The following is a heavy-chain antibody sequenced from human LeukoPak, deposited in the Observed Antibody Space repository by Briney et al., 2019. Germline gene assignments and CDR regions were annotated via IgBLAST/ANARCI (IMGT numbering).Heavy chain of an antibody. CDR3: ARGLYSGSYY. CDR2: ISPDSNYK. V-gene: IGHV3-21*01. Sequence: PGESLRLSCAASGFTFSTYSMNWLRLAPGKGLEWVSSISPDSNYKYYVDSVKGRFTISRDNAKSSLYLQMNSLRAEVTAVYYCARGLYSGSYYGGQGTLVTVSS. CDR1: GFTFSTYS. D-gene: IGHD1-26*01. J-gene: IGHJ4*02.